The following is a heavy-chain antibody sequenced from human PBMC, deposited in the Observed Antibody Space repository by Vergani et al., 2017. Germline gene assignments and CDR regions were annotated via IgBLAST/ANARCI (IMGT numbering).Heavy chain of an antibody. V-gene: IGHV3-9*01. J-gene: IGHJ4*02. CDR3: AKITMSTSRYFDY. Sequence: EVQLVESGGGLVQPGGSLRLSCAASGFTFDDYAMHWVRQAPGKGLEWVSGISWNSGSTGYADSVKGRFTISRDNSKNTLYLQMNSLRAEDTAVYYCAKITMSTSRYFDYWGQGTLVTVSS. CDR2: ISWNSGST. D-gene: IGHD3-3*01. CDR1: GFTFDDYA.